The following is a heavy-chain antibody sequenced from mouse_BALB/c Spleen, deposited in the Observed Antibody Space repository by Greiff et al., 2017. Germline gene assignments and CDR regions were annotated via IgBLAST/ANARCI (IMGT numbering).Heavy chain of an antibody. J-gene: IGHJ3*01. D-gene: IGHD1-1*01. CDR1: GFNIKDYY. Sequence: VQLQQSGAELVRSGASVKLSCTASGFNIKDYYMHWVKQRPEQGLEWIGWIDPENGDTEYAPKFQGKATMTADTSSNAAYLQLSSLTSEDTAVYYCNYYGSSYVWFAYWGQGTLVTVSA. CDR3: NYYGSSYVWFAY. V-gene: IGHV14-4*02. CDR2: IDPENGDT.